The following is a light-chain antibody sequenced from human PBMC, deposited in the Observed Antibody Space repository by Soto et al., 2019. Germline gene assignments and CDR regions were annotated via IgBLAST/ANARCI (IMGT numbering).Light chain of an antibody. Sequence: IQVTQSPSTLSASIGDRVTITCRASQSVRNCLAWYQHKPGKAPKLLIYDASSLESGVPSSFSGSGSGTEFTLTISSLQPDDFGTYYCQQCNSFPGTFGQGTKVEIK. CDR1: QSVRNC. V-gene: IGKV1-5*01. J-gene: IGKJ1*01. CDR3: QQCNSFPGT. CDR2: DAS.